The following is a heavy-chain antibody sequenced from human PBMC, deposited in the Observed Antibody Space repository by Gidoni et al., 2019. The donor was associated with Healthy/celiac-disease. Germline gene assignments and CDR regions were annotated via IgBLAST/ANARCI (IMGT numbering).Heavy chain of an antibody. J-gene: IGHJ4*02. Sequence: QVQLVQSGAEVKKPGASVKVSCKASGYTFTSYAMHWVRQAPGQRLEWMGWINAGNGNTKYSQKFQGRVTITRDTSASTAYMERSSLRSEDTAVYYCARGRGVGATIDYWGQGTLVTVSS. V-gene: IGHV1-3*01. D-gene: IGHD1-26*01. CDR2: INAGNGNT. CDR3: ARGRGVGATIDY. CDR1: GYTFTSYA.